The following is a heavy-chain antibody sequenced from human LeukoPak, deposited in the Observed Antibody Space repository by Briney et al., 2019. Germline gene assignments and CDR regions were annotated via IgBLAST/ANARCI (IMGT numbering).Heavy chain of an antibody. V-gene: IGHV4-4*09. CDR2: IYTSGST. CDR3: ARGPADSLAY. D-gene: IGHD2-21*01. J-gene: IGHJ4*02. Sequence: SETLSLTCTVSGGSISSYYWSWIRQPPGKGLEWIGYIYTSGSTNYNPSLKSRVTISVDTSKNQFSLKLSSVTAADTAVYYCARGPADSLAYWGQGTLVTVSS. CDR1: GGSISSYY.